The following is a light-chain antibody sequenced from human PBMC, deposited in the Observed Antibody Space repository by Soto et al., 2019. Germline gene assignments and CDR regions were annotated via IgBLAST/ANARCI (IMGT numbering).Light chain of an antibody. V-gene: IGKV1-39*01. CDR1: QSISSY. CDR2: AAS. CDR3: QQLFDSPIT. J-gene: IGKJ5*01. Sequence: DIQMTQSPSSLSASVGDRGTITCRASQSISSYLNWYQQKPGKAPKLLIYAASSLQSGVPSRFSATVSGTEFSLTITSLQPEDFATYYCQQLFDSPITFGQGTRLEIK.